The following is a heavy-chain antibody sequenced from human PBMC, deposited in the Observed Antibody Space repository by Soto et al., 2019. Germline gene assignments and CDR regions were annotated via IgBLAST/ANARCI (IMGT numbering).Heavy chain of an antibody. V-gene: IGHV4-34*01. D-gene: IGHD3-10*01. Sequence: QVHLQQWGAGLLKPSETLSLTCAVYDGSFSDFYWCWIRQPPGKGLEWIGDINHSGATNYNPSLKSRVTISVDTSKNQFPLKVNSVTAADTAVFYCARGRPGVRGIRFDSWGQGTLVTVSS. J-gene: IGHJ4*02. CDR1: DGSFSDFY. CDR2: INHSGAT. CDR3: ARGRPGVRGIRFDS.